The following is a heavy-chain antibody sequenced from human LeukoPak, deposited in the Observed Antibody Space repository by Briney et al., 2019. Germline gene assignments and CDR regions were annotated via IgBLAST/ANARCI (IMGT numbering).Heavy chain of an antibody. CDR2: INLSGGST. V-gene: IGHV1-46*01. Sequence: ASVKVSCKASGYTFTSYYMHWVRQAPGQGLEWMGIINLSGGSTSYAQKFQGRVTMTRDMSTSTVYMELSSLRSEDTAVYYCARDKYGYCSGGSCYQEYNWFDPWGQGTLVTVSS. CDR3: ARDKYGYCSGGSCYQEYNWFDP. J-gene: IGHJ5*02. CDR1: GYTFTSYY. D-gene: IGHD2-15*01.